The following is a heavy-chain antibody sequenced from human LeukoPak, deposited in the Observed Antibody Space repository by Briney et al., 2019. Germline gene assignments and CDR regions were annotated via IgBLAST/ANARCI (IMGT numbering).Heavy chain of an antibody. CDR3: ALSYYDFWSGYSDY. CDR1: GGSISSSSYY. J-gene: IGHJ4*02. Sequence: SETLSLTCTVSGGSISSSSYYWSWIRQPAGKGLEWIGRIYTSGSTNYNPSLKSRVTMSVDTSKNQFSLKLSSVTAADTAVYYCALSYYDFWSGYSDYWGQGTLVTVSS. V-gene: IGHV4-61*02. D-gene: IGHD3-3*01. CDR2: IYTSGST.